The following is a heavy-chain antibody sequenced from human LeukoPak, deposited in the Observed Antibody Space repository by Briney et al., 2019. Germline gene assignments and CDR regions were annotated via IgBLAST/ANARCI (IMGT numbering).Heavy chain of an antibody. D-gene: IGHD3-10*01. CDR1: GYTFTSYD. CDR2: MNPNSGNT. V-gene: IGHV1-8*01. J-gene: IGHJ4*02. CDR3: ARGPLVRGVITVLLDY. Sequence: ASVKVSCKASGYTFTSYDINWVRQATGQGLEWMGWMNPNSGNTGYAQKFQGRVTMTRNTSISTAYMELSSLRSEDTAVYYCARGPLVRGVITVLLDYWGQGTLVTVSS.